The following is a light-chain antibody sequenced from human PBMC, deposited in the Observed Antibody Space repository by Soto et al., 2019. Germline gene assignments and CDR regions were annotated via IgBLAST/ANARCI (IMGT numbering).Light chain of an antibody. CDR2: GAS. V-gene: IGKV1-6*01. CDR3: LQDFNYPLT. Sequence: AIEMTQSPSSLSASVGDTVTITCRASQGIGKDLAWFQQRRGKAPKLLIYGASGLQNGVPSRFSGSGSGTDFTLTISGLQPEDFATYFCLQDFNYPLTFGQGTKVEI. J-gene: IGKJ1*01. CDR1: QGIGKD.